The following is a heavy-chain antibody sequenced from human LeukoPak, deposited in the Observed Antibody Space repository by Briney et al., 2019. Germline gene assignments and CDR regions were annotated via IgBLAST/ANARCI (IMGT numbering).Heavy chain of an antibody. CDR2: ISGSGGST. Sequence: PRGSLRLSCAASGFTFSSYGMSWVRQAPGKGLEWVSAISGSGGSTYYADSVKGRFTISRDNSKNTLYLQMNSLRAEDTAVYYCARRSGIAVAGAFDYWGQGTLVTVSS. V-gene: IGHV3-23*01. D-gene: IGHD6-19*01. CDR3: ARRSGIAVAGAFDY. CDR1: GFTFSSYG. J-gene: IGHJ4*02.